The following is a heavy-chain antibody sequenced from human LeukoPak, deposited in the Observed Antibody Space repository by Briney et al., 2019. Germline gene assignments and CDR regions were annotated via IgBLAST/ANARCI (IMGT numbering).Heavy chain of an antibody. CDR2: ISPGGGTT. CDR3: AKSRSGSANWALRIFDN. CDR1: EFAFGSEA. Sequence: GGSLRLSCAVSEFAFGSEAMSWVRQSPARGLEWVASISPGGGTTYYADYVKGRFTISRDNSNNSLFVQMNSLRVEDTAVYFCAKSRSGSANWALRIFDNWGQGTLVTVSS. D-gene: IGHD1-1*01. J-gene: IGHJ4*02. V-gene: IGHV3-23*01.